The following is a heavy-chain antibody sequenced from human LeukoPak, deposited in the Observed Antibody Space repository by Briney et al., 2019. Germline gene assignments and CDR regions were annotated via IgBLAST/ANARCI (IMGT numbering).Heavy chain of an antibody. V-gene: IGHV4-4*02. Sequence: SETLSLTCAVSGGSISSTNYWSWIRQPPGKGLEWIGEINHSGSTNYNPSLKSRVTISVDTSKNQFSLKLSSVTAADTAVYYCASHSLRSGWYLDCAFDIWGQGTMVTVSS. D-gene: IGHD6-13*01. CDR1: GGSISSTNY. CDR2: INHSGST. J-gene: IGHJ3*02. CDR3: ASHSLRSGWYLDCAFDI.